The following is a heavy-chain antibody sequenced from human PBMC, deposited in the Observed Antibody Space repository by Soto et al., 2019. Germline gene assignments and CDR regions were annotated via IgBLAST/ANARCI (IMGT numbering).Heavy chain of an antibody. Sequence: SVKVSCKASGFTFTSSAVQWVRQARGQRLEWIGWIVVGSGNTNYAQKFQERVTITRDMSTSTAYMELSSLRSEDTAVYYCAADPLIIIVGLDAFAFWGQGTMVTVSS. CDR3: AADPLIIIVGLDAFAF. J-gene: IGHJ3*01. D-gene: IGHD1-26*01. CDR1: GFTFTSSA. V-gene: IGHV1-58*01. CDR2: IVVGSGNT.